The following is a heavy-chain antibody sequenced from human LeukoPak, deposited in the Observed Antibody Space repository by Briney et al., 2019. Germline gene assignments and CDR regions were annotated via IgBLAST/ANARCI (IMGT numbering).Heavy chain of an antibody. CDR2: ISGSSSYI. V-gene: IGHV3-21*01. J-gene: IGHJ4*02. Sequence: GGSLRLSCAASGFTFSSYSMNWVRQAPGKGLEWVSSISGSSSYIYYGDSVKGRCTISRDNAKKSLYLQMNSLTADDTAVYFCACLRGPSDYWGQGTLVTVSS. CDR1: GFTFSSYS. D-gene: IGHD4-17*01. CDR3: ACLRGPSDY.